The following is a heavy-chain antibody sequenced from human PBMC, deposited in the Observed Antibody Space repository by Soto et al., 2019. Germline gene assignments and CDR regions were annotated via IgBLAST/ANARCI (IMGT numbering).Heavy chain of an antibody. CDR1: GYTFTTYT. V-gene: IGHV1-3*01. CDR3: ARSTTSCYSLCWFDP. CDR2: INAGNGET. D-gene: IGHD2-2*02. J-gene: IGHJ5*02. Sequence: ASVNVSCKASGYTFTTYTIHWVRQAPGQRLEWMGWINAGNGETKYSQNFQGRVTITRDTSTSTAYMELNSLRSEDTAVYYCARSTTSCYSLCWFDPWGQGTLVTVSS.